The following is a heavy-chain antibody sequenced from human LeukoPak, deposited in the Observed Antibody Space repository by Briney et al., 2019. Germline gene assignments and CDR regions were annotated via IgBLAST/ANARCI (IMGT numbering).Heavy chain of an antibody. Sequence: GGSLRLPCAASGFTLSSFEMNWVRQAPGKGLEWVSYISAGGNSVYYADSVRGRFTISRDIAENSLYLQMNSLRAEDTAVYYCASFTDYWGQGTLVTVSS. CDR1: GFTLSSFE. J-gene: IGHJ4*02. CDR3: ASFTDY. V-gene: IGHV3-48*03. CDR2: ISAGGNSV.